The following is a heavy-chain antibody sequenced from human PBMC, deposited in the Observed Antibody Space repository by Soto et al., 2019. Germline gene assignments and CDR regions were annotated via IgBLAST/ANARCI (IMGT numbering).Heavy chain of an antibody. Sequence: SETLSLTCTVSGGSFTNYYSSWIRQPPGRGLEWIGYIYNTGSTNYNPSLKSRVTISVDTSKNQFSLKLSSVTAADTAVYYCASRSYYGSGSYHYYFDYWGQGTLVTVSS. V-gene: IGHV4-59*08. J-gene: IGHJ4*02. D-gene: IGHD3-10*01. CDR2: IYNTGST. CDR3: ASRSYYGSGSYHYYFDY. CDR1: GGSFTNYY.